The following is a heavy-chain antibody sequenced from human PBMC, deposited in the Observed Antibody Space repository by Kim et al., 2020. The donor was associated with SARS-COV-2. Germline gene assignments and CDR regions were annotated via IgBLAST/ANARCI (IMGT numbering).Heavy chain of an antibody. CDR1: GGSISSSSYY. J-gene: IGHJ4*02. CDR2: IYYSGST. Sequence: SETLSLTCTVSGGSISSSSYYWGWIRQPPGKGLEWIGSIYYSGSTYYNPSLKSRVTISVDTSKNQFSLKLSSVTAADTAVYYCARLGGYYFDYWGQGALVTVSS. D-gene: IGHD3-16*01. V-gene: IGHV4-39*01. CDR3: ARLGGYYFDY.